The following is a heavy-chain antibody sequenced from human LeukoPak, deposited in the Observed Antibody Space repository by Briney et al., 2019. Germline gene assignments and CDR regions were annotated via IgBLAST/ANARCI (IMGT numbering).Heavy chain of an antibody. V-gene: IGHV4-39*07. CDR2: IYYSGST. CDR3: AGRPKPMALIHLFDY. Sequence: SETLSLTCTVSGGSISSSSYYWGWIRQPPGKGLEWIGSIYYSGSTYYNPSLKSRVTISVDTSKNQFSLKLSSVTAADTAVYYCAGRPKPMALIHLFDYWGQGTLVTVSS. J-gene: IGHJ4*02. D-gene: IGHD3-10*01. CDR1: GGSISSSSYY.